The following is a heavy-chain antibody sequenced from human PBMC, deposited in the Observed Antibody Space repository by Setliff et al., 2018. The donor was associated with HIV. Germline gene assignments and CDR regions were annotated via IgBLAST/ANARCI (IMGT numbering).Heavy chain of an antibody. CDR1: GFTFSTYW. Sequence: PGGSLRLSCAASGFTFSTYWMHWVRQAPGKGLVWVSHINNDGRKTTYADSVKGRFTVSRDNAKNTLYLQMNSLRAEDTAVYYCARVASGYDYGWLDPWGQGTLVTVS. CDR2: INNDGRKT. V-gene: IGHV3-74*03. J-gene: IGHJ5*02. CDR3: ARVASGYDYGWLDP. D-gene: IGHD5-12*01.